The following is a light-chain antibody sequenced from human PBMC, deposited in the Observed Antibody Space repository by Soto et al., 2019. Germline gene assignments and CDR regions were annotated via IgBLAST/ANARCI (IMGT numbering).Light chain of an antibody. V-gene: IGKV3-20*01. Sequence: EIVLTQFPGTLSLSPGERATLSCRASQSVSSSYLAWYQQKPGQAPRLLIYGASSRATGIPDRFSGSGSGTDFTLTISRLEPEDFAVYYCQQYGSSFGQGTRLEIK. J-gene: IGKJ5*01. CDR1: QSVSSSY. CDR2: GAS. CDR3: QQYGSS.